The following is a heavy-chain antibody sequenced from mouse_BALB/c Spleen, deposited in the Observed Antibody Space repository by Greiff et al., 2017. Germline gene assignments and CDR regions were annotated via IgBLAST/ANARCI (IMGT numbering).Heavy chain of an antibody. CDR1: GYTFTSYW. CDR3: ARRRVYGNYWYFDY. Sequence: QVQLQQPGAELVKPGASVKLSCKASGYTFTSYWMHWVKQRPGQGLEWIGEIDPSDSYTNYNQKFKGKATLTVDKSSSTAYMQLSSLTSEDSAVYYCARRRVYGNYWYFDYWGQGTTLTVSS. D-gene: IGHD2-1*01. V-gene: IGHV1-69*02. J-gene: IGHJ2*01. CDR2: IDPSDSYT.